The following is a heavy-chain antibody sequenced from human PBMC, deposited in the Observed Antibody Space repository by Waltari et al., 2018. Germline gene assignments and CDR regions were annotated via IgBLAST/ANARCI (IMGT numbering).Heavy chain of an antibody. CDR2: IYTSGST. J-gene: IGHJ4*02. D-gene: IGHD6-13*01. Sequence: QVQLQESGPGLVKPSQTLSLTCTVSGGSISSGRYYGSWIRQPAGKGLEWIGRIYTSGSTNYNPSLKSRVTISVDTSKNQFSLKLSSVTAADTAVYYCAREAGAAAGTVDYWGQGTLVTVSS. CDR3: AREAGAAAGTVDY. V-gene: IGHV4-61*02. CDR1: GGSISSGRYY.